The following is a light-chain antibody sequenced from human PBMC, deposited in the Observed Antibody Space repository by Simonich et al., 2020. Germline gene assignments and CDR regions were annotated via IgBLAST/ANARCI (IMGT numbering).Light chain of an antibody. CDR2: QDS. J-gene: IGLJ2*01. V-gene: IGLV3-25*03. CDR1: KLGDKY. CDR3: QSADSGGTVV. Sequence: SYELTQPPSVSVSPGQTASITCSGDKLGDKYACWYQQKPGPSPVLVIYQDSKRPSGIPERFSGSSSGTTVTLTISGVQAEDEADYYCQSADSGGTVVFGGGTKLTVL.